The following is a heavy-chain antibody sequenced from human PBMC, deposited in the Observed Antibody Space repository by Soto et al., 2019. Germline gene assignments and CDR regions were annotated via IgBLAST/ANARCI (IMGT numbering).Heavy chain of an antibody. D-gene: IGHD2-21*02. V-gene: IGHV4-31*03. CDR2: IYYSGST. Sequence: SETLSLTCTVSGGSISGGGYYWSWIRQHPGKGLEWIGHIYYSGSTYYNPSLKSRVTISVDTSKNQFSLKLSSVTAAHTAVYYCARVRRGSCGGDCYGDFDYWGQGTLVTVS. CDR3: ARVRRGSCGGDCYGDFDY. J-gene: IGHJ4*02. CDR1: GGSISGGGYY.